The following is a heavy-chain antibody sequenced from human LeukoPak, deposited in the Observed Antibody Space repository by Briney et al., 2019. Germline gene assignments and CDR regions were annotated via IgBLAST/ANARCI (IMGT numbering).Heavy chain of an antibody. CDR3: AKTVGASVSPFDY. D-gene: IGHD1-26*01. V-gene: IGHV3-23*01. CDR1: GFTVTGNY. Sequence: GGSLRLSCAASGFTVTGNYMSWVRQAPGKGLEWVSAISGSGGSTYYADSVKGRFIISRDNSKNTLYLQMNSLRAEDTAVYYCAKTVGASVSPFDYWGQGTLVTVSS. J-gene: IGHJ4*02. CDR2: ISGSGGST.